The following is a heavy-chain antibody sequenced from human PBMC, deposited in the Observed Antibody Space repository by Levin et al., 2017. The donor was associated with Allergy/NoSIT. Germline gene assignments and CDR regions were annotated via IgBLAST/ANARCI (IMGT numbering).Heavy chain of an antibody. J-gene: IGHJ6*02. D-gene: IGHD3-22*01. V-gene: IGHV3-73*01. Sequence: GESLKISCAASGFTFSGSAMHWVRQASGKGLEWVGRIRSKANSYATAYAASVKGRFTISRDDSKNTAYLQMNSLKTEDTAVYYCTRQDYYDSSGYLVLYGMDVWGQGTTVTVSS. CDR2: IRSKANSYAT. CDR1: GFTFSGSA. CDR3: TRQDYYDSSGYLVLYGMDV.